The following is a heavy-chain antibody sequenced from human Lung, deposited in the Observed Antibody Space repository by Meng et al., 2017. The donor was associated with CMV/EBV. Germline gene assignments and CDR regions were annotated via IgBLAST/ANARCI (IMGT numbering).Heavy chain of an antibody. Sequence: SETLSLXXTVSGGSISSSSYYWGWIRQPPGQGLEWIGSIYYSGNTYYKPSLQSRVTITADTSKSQFSLELSSVTAADTAVYYCASLLKMGIATTGPHWGQGXLVTVSS. V-gene: IGHV4-39*07. J-gene: IGHJ4*02. CDR2: IYYSGNT. D-gene: IGHD6-13*01. CDR3: ASLLKMGIATTGPH. CDR1: GGSISSSSYY.